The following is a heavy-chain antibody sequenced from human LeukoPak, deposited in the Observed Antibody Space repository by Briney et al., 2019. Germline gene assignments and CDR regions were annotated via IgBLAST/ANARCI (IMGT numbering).Heavy chain of an antibody. J-gene: IGHJ4*02. V-gene: IGHV2-5*02. CDR2: IYWDDDK. D-gene: IGHD1-1*01. CDR1: GFSLRTSGVG. Sequence: KESGPTLVKPTQTLTLTCTFSGFSLRTSGVGVGWIRQPPGKALEWLALIYWDDDKRYSPSLKSRLTITKDTSKNQVVLTMTNLDPVDTATYYCAHLTNGRDYFDYWSQGTLVTVSS. CDR3: AHLTNGRDYFDY.